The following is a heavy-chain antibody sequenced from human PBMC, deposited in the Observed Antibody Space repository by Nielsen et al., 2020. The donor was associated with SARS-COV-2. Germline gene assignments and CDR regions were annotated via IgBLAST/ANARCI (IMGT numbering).Heavy chain of an antibody. CDR3: ARAGYSSSWYGEYFQH. D-gene: IGHD6-13*01. J-gene: IGHJ1*01. Sequence: SETLSLTCTVSGGSISSGSYYWSWIRQPAGKGLEWIGRIYTSGSTNYNPSLKSRVTISVDTSKNQFSLKLSSVTAADTAVYYCARAGYSSSWYGEYFQHWGQGTLVTVSS. CDR2: IYTSGST. V-gene: IGHV4-61*02. CDR1: GGSISSGSYY.